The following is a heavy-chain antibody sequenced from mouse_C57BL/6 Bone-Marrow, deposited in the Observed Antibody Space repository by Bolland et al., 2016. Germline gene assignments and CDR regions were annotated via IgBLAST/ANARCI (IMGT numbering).Heavy chain of an antibody. D-gene: IGHD1-1*01. CDR3: ARRLLLRYYFDH. Sequence: NNGGTSYNQKFKGKATLTVNKSSSTAYMELRSLTSEDSAVYYCARRLLLRYYFDHWGQGTS. CDR2: NNGGT. V-gene: IGHV1-26*01. J-gene: IGHJ2*02.